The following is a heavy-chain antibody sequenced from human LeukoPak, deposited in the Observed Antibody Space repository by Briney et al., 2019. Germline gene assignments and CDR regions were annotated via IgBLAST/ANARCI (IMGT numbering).Heavy chain of an antibody. V-gene: IGHV3-23*01. Sequence: PGGSLRLSCAASGFTFSSYSMNWVRQAPGKGLEWVSAISGSGGSTYYADSVKGRFTISRDNSKNTLYLQMNSLRAEDTAVYYCAKGYSYGLYNWFDPWGQGTLVTVSS. CDR1: GFTFSSYS. CDR2: ISGSGGST. D-gene: IGHD5-18*01. J-gene: IGHJ5*02. CDR3: AKGYSYGLYNWFDP.